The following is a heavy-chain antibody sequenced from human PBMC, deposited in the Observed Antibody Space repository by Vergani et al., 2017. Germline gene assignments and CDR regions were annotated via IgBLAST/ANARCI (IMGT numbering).Heavy chain of an antibody. CDR1: GFTFNHYA. Sequence: EVQLLESGGDLVQPGGSLRLSCAASGFTFNHYAMNWVRQAPGKGLEWVSGISGSGGSTYYAGSVKGRFTISRDSSKNTLYLQLNSLSARDTAVYYCAKANPRNSGYDYLYYYHAMDVWCQGTTVTVSS. CDR3: AKANPRNSGYDYLYYYHAMDV. V-gene: IGHV3-23*01. D-gene: IGHD5-12*01. CDR2: ISGSGGST. J-gene: IGHJ6*02.